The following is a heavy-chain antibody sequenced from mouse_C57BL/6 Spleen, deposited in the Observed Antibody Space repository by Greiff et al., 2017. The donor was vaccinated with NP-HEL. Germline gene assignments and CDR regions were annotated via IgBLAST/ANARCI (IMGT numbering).Heavy chain of an antibody. Sequence: QVTLKESGPGILQSSQTLSLTCSFSGFSLSTSGMGVSWIRQPSGKGLEWLAHIYWDDDKRYNPSLKSRLTISKDTSRNQVFLKITSVDTADTATYYCARNYDYDGPFAYWGQGTLVTVSA. CDR2: IYWDDDK. D-gene: IGHD2-4*01. CDR1: GFSLSTSGMG. J-gene: IGHJ3*01. CDR3: ARNYDYDGPFAY. V-gene: IGHV8-12*01.